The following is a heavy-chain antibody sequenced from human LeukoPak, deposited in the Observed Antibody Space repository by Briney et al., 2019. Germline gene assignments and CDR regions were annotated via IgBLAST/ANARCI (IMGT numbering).Heavy chain of an antibody. CDR1: GGSISSYY. Sequence: SETLSLTCTVSGGSISSYYWSWIRQPPGKGLEWIGYIYYSGSTNYNPSLKSRVTISVDTSKNQFSLKLSSVTAADTAVYYCARDYKVRGDYYYYMDVWGKGTTVTISS. J-gene: IGHJ6*03. CDR3: ARDYKVRGDYYYYMDV. CDR2: IYYSGST. D-gene: IGHD1-1*01. V-gene: IGHV4-59*12.